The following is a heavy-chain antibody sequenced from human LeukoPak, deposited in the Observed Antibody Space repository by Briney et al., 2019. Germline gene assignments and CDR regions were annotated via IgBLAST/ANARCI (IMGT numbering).Heavy chain of an antibody. V-gene: IGHV3-23*01. CDR1: GFTFSSYA. CDR2: ISADGGNT. Sequence: PGGSLRLSCAASGFTFSSYAMSWVRQAPGKGLQCVATISADGGNTYYPDSVKGRFTISRDNSKNTLYLQMNSLRAEDTALYYCAKSPSLQAFDVWGQGTMVSVSS. J-gene: IGHJ3*01. CDR3: AKSPSLQAFDV.